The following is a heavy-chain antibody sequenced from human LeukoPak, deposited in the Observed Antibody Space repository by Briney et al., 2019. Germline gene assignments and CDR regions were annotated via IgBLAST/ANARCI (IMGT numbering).Heavy chain of an antibody. Sequence: PGGSLRLSCAASGFTFSSYAMSWVRQAPGKGLEWVSAISGSGGGTYYADSVKGRFTISRDNSKNTLYLQMNSLRAEDTAVYYCAKDTDIVVVVAAPNWFDPWGQGTLVTVSS. CDR3: AKDTDIVVVVAAPNWFDP. D-gene: IGHD2-15*01. J-gene: IGHJ5*02. V-gene: IGHV3-23*01. CDR1: GFTFSSYA. CDR2: ISGSGGGT.